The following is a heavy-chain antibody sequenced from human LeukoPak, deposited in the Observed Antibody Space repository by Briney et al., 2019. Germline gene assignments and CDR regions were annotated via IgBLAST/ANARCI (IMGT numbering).Heavy chain of an antibody. CDR1: GFTFSSYS. D-gene: IGHD1-26*01. Sequence: GGSLRLSCAASGFTFSSYSMNWVRQAPGKGLEWVSSISSSSSYIYYADSVKGRFTISRDNAKNSLYLQMNGLRAEDTAVYYCAKDGSGIYQFDYWGQGTLVTVSS. V-gene: IGHV3-21*01. CDR2: ISSSSSYI. CDR3: AKDGSGIYQFDY. J-gene: IGHJ4*02.